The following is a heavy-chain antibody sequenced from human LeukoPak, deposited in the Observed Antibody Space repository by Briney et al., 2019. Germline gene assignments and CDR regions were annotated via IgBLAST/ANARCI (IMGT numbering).Heavy chain of an antibody. CDR2: IYHSGST. V-gene: IGHV4-38-2*02. Sequence: SETLSLTCTVSGYSISSGYYWGWIRQPPVKGLEWIGSIYHSGSTYYNPSLKSRVTISLDTSKNQFSLKLISVTAADTAVYYCARGVGSGYTDYWGQGALVTVSS. CDR1: GYSISSGYY. D-gene: IGHD3-22*01. J-gene: IGHJ4*02. CDR3: ARGVGSGYTDY.